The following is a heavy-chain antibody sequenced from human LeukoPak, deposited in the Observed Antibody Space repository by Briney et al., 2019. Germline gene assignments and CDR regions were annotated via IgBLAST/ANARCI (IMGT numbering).Heavy chain of an antibody. CDR1: GGSFSDYS. V-gene: IGHV4-34*01. Sequence: SETLSLTCAVYGGSFSDYSWTWIRQPPGKGLEWIGEINQSGGTNHNPSLMSRVIMSVDTSKNQISLKVNSVTAADTAVYYCAGVNRSGWQFFSGFDIWGQGTMVTVSS. J-gene: IGHJ3*02. D-gene: IGHD1-26*01. CDR3: AGVNRSGWQFFSGFDI. CDR2: INQSGGT.